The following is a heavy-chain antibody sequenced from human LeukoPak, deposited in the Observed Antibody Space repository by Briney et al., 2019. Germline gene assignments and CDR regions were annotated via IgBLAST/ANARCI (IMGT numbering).Heavy chain of an antibody. V-gene: IGHV4-39*01. CDR3: ATTTQQLSPFDY. D-gene: IGHD6-13*01. Sequence: SETLSLTCTVSGGSISSSTYFWGWIRQPPGKGLEWNGIISYNGTTYYNPSLKRRVTISVDTSKNQFSLKLSSVTAADTAVYYCATTTQQLSPFDYWGQGTLVTVSS. J-gene: IGHJ4*02. CDR1: GGSISSSTYF. CDR2: ISYNGTT.